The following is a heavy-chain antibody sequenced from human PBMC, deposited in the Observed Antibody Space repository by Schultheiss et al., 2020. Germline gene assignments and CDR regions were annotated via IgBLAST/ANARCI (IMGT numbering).Heavy chain of an antibody. CDR1: GFTFSNAW. CDR3: AKDFWNYDYYYGMDV. V-gene: IGHV3-23*01. CDR2: ISGSGGST. J-gene: IGHJ6*04. D-gene: IGHD1-1*01. Sequence: GESLKISCAASGFTFSNAWMSWVRQAPGKGLEWVSAISGSGGSTYYADSVKGRFTISRDNSKNTLYLQMNSLRAEDTAVYYCAKDFWNYDYYYGMDVWGKGTTVTVSS.